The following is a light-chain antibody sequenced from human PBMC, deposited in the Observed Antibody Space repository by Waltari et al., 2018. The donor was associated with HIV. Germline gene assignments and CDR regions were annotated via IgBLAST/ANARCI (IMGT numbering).Light chain of an antibody. J-gene: IGLJ3*02. CDR3: SSFTTSSTGV. Sequence: QSALTQPASVYGSPGQSITISCTGLSSDSSVYLYQQHPGRSPKLMIYDVSNRPPGVSSRFSGSKSGHTASLTISGLQADDEADYYCSSFTTSSTGVFGGGTKLTVL. V-gene: IGLV2-14*03. CDR2: DVS. CDR1: SSDSS.